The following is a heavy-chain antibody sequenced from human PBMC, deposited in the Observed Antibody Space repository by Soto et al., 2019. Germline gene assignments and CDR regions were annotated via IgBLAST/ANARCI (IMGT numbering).Heavy chain of an antibody. CDR2: IKQDGSEI. CDR3: AKSLTAIPGDS. Sequence: PGGSLRLSCAASGFTVSSYWMSWVRQGPGKGPEWVANIKQDGSEIYYVDSVKGRFTISRDNAKSSLYLQMTSLRAVDTAVYHCAKSLTAIPGDSWGQGTLVTVSS. D-gene: IGHD2-21*02. V-gene: IGHV3-7*05. J-gene: IGHJ4*02. CDR1: GFTVSSYW.